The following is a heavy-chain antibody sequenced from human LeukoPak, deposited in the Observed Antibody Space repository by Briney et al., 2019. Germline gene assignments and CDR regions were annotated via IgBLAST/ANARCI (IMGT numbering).Heavy chain of an antibody. V-gene: IGHV3-21*01. J-gene: IGHJ4*02. D-gene: IGHD3-22*01. CDR1: GFTFSSYS. Sequence: GGSLRLSCAASGFTFSSYSMNWVRQAPGKGLEWVSSISSSSYIYYADSLKGRFTISRDNAKNSLYLQMNSVRAEDTAVYYCARGSSSGYYYGNYWGQGTLVTVSS. CDR3: ARGSSSGYYYGNY. CDR2: ISSSSYI.